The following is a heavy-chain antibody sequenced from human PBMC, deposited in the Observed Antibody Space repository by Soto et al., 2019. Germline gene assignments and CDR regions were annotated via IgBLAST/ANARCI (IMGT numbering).Heavy chain of an antibody. D-gene: IGHD3-22*01. CDR3: VKDGDNTGYYFTYYFDH. CDR1: GFTFGTYT. J-gene: IGHJ4*02. V-gene: IGHV3-23*01. CDR2: IYGNAART. Sequence: PGGSLRLSCAASGFTFGTYTMNWVRQAPGKGLEWVSGIYGNAARTFYADSVKGRFTVSRDNKKSFLYLQMDSLGPDDTALYYCVKDGDNTGYYFTYYFDHWGQGAPVTVSS.